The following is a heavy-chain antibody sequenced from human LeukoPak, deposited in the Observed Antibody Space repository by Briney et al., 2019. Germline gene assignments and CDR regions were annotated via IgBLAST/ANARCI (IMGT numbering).Heavy chain of an antibody. D-gene: IGHD2-8*01. V-gene: IGHV3-15*01. CDR1: GFTFSNTW. CDR3: TPHASPYCTHGMCHTGRHFDP. J-gene: IGHJ5*02. CDR2: IKSRTAGGLM. Sequence: PGSFLRPSCSTPGFTFSNTWLSWVRHAPGQRLEWVGPIKSRTAGGLMHFPSPVKSRFTISTAASTNTPSPQMRSLKTEHTPLYYFTPHASPYCTHGMCHTGRHFDPWGQRPLVTVYS.